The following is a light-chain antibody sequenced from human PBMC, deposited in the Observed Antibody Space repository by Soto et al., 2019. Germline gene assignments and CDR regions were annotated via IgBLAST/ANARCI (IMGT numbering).Light chain of an antibody. Sequence: EIVLTRSPGTLSLSPGERATLSCRASQSVTSYLAWYQQKPGQAPRLLIYGASSRAAGIPDRFSGSGSGTDFTLTISRLEPEDFAMFYCQKYAKSVMSFGQGTRLEIK. V-gene: IGKV3-20*01. J-gene: IGKJ5*01. CDR3: QKYAKSVMS. CDR1: QSVTSY. CDR2: GAS.